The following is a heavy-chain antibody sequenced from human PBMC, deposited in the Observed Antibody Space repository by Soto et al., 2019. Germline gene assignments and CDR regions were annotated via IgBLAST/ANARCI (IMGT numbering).Heavy chain of an antibody. CDR1: GFTFSSYA. Sequence: GGSLRLSCAASGFTFSSYAMHWARQAPGKGLEWVAVISYDGSNKYYADSVMGRFTISRDNSKNTLYLQMNSLRAEDTAVYYCARSTIFGVVIDYYYYGMDVWGQGT. J-gene: IGHJ6*02. V-gene: IGHV3-30-3*01. D-gene: IGHD3-3*01. CDR2: ISYDGSNK. CDR3: ARSTIFGVVIDYYYYGMDV.